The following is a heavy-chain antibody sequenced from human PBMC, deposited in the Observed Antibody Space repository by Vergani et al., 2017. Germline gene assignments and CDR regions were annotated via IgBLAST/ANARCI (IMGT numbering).Heavy chain of an antibody. CDR1: GYTFTNYA. V-gene: IGHV1-3*04. D-gene: IGHD5-18*01. CDR2: INTGNGNT. CDR3: ATDVDTAMAYYFGC. J-gene: IGHJ4*02. Sequence: QVQLVQSGTEVKKPGASVKVSCKASGYTFTNYAMHWVRQAPGQRLEWMGWINTGNGNTRYSQKFQDRVTITRDTSASTAYMELSSLRSEDTAVYYCATDVDTAMAYYFGCWGQGTLVTVSS.